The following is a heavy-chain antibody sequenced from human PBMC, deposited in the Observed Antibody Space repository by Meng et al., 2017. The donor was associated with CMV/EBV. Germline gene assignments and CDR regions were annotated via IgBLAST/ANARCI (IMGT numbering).Heavy chain of an antibody. J-gene: IGHJ5*02. Sequence: ASVKVSCEASGYTFTGYYMHWVRQAPGQGLEWMGWINPNSGGTNYAQKFQGRVTMTRDTSISTAYMELSRLRSDDTAVYYCARDSVSGENWFDPWGQGTLVTVSS. V-gene: IGHV1-2*02. D-gene: IGHD5/OR15-5a*01. CDR1: GYTFTGYY. CDR3: ARDSVSGENWFDP. CDR2: INPNSGGT.